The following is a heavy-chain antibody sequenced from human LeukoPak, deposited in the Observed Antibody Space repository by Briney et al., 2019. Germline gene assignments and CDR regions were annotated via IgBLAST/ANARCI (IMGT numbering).Heavy chain of an antibody. CDR3: ARDIVYLIDEDYG. CDR2: LYPDGRT. CDR1: GFAVSSNY. D-gene: IGHD4-17*01. Sequence: GGSLRLSCAASGFAVSSNYMNWVRQAPGKGLEWVSVLYPDGRTYYADSVKGRFTISRDVSKNTLFLQMTSLRAEDTAVYYCARDIVYLIDEDYGWGQGILVTVSS. V-gene: IGHV3-53*01. J-gene: IGHJ4*02.